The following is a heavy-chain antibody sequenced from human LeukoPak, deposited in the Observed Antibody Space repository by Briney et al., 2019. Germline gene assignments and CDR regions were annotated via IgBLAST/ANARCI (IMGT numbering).Heavy chain of an antibody. CDR1: GGSISSGSYC. Sequence: SETLSLTCTVSGGSISSGSYCWSWIRQPAGKGLEWIGHIYTSGSTNYNPSLKSRVTISVDTSKNQFSLKLSSVTAADTAVYYCATGDYYYMDVWGKGTTVTISS. J-gene: IGHJ6*03. V-gene: IGHV4-61*09. D-gene: IGHD7-27*01. CDR2: IYTSGST. CDR3: ATGDYYYMDV.